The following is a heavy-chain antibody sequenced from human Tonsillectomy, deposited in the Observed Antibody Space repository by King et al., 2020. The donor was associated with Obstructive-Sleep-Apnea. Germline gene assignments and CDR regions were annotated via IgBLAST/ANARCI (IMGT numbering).Heavy chain of an antibody. D-gene: IGHD1-26*01. Sequence: VQLVESGGGLVQPGGSLGLSCAASGFTFSGYGLSWVRQTPGKGLEWVSGISGSGGDTYYADSVKGRFTISRDNSKNSLHLQMKSLRAEDTAIYYCAEGRGLGLDVWGQGTTVTVSS. J-gene: IGHJ6*02. CDR2: ISGSGGDT. V-gene: IGHV3-23*04. CDR1: GFTFSGYG. CDR3: AEGRGLGLDV.